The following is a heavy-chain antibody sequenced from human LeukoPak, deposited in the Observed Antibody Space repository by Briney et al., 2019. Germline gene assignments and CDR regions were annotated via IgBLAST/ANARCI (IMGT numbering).Heavy chain of an antibody. CDR1: GYTFTSYG. J-gene: IGHJ4*02. D-gene: IGHD3-16*02. CDR3: ARDTPGFDDYVWGSYRSSDY. V-gene: IGHV1-18*01. CDR2: ISAYNGNT. Sequence: ASVKVSCKASGYTFTSYGISWVRQAPGQGLEWMGWISAYNGNTNYAQKLQGRVTMTTDTSTSTAYMELRSLRSDDTAVYYCARDTPGFDDYVWGSYRSSDYWGQGTLVTVSS.